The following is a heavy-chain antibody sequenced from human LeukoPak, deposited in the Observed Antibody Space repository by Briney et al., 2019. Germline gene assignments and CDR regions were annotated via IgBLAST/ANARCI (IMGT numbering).Heavy chain of an antibody. Sequence: SVKVSCKASGYTFTSYAMHWVRQAPGQGLEWMGGIIPIFGTANYAQKFQGRVTITADESTSTAYMELSSLRSEDTAVYYCTVSYDYGDENWFDPWGQGTLVTVSS. J-gene: IGHJ5*02. V-gene: IGHV1-69*13. CDR2: IIPIFGTA. CDR3: TVSYDYGDENWFDP. D-gene: IGHD4-17*01. CDR1: GYTFTSYA.